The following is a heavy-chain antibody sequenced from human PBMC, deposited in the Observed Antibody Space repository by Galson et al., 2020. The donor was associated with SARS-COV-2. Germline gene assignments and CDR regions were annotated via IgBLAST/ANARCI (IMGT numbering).Heavy chain of an antibody. J-gene: IGHJ5*01. V-gene: IGHV3-30*01. Sequence: GRFTISRDDSKNTVYLQMKSLRPDDTAVYYCARDGGVHHRSNWVDSWGQGTLVTVSA. CDR3: ARDGGVHHRSNWVDS. D-gene: IGHD2-8*01.